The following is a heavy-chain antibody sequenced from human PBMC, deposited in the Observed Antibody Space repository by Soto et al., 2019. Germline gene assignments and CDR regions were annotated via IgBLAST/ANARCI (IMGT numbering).Heavy chain of an antibody. CDR1: GYTFTTTY. D-gene: IGHD6-13*01. Sequence: GASVKVSCKASGYTFTTTYITWVRQAPGQGLEWMGWISAYNGNTNYAQKLQGRVTMTTDTSTSTAYMELRSLRSDDTAVYYCARTYSPFDYWGQGTLVTVSS. CDR3: ARTYSPFDY. CDR2: ISAYNGNT. J-gene: IGHJ4*02. V-gene: IGHV1-18*01.